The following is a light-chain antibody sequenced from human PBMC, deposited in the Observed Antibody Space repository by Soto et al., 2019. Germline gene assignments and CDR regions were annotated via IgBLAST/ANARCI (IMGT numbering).Light chain of an antibody. CDR2: AAS. Sequence: DLQLTQSPSFLSASVGDRVTITCRASQGISNFLAWYQQKPGKAPKTLIYAASTLLSGVPSRFSGSGSGTEFTLTISSLQPEDFATYYCQQLNGYPMYTFGQGTKLAIK. CDR1: QGISNF. CDR3: QQLNGYPMYT. J-gene: IGKJ2*01. V-gene: IGKV1-9*01.